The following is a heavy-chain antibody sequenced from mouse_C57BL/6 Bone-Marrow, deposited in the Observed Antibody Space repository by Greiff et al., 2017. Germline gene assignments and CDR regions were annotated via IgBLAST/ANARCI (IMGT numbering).Heavy chain of an antibody. CDR2: IDPSDSET. CDR3: AREDSSGYSFAY. J-gene: IGHJ3*01. Sequence: QVQLQQPGAELVRPGSSVKLSCKASGYTFTSYWMHWVKQRPIQGLEWIGNIDPSDSETHYNQKFKDKATLTVAKSSSTAYMQLSSLTSEDSAVYYCAREDSSGYSFAYWGQGTLVTVSA. CDR1: GYTFTSYW. D-gene: IGHD3-2*02. V-gene: IGHV1-52*01.